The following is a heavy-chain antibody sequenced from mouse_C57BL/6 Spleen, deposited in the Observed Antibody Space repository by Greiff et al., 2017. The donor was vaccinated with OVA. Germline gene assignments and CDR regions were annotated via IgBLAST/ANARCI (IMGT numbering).Heavy chain of an antibody. CDR1: GFTFSSYG. D-gene: IGHD1-1*01. Sequence: EVKLMESGGDLVKPGGSLKLSCAASGFTFSSYGMSWVRQTPDKRLEWVATISSGGSYTYYPDSVKGRFTISRDNAKNTLYLQMSSLKSEDTAMYYCERHPFLTTVVATRSYWYIDVWGKGTTVTVSS. J-gene: IGHJ1*03. CDR2: ISSGGSYT. CDR3: ERHPFLTTVVATRSYWYIDV. V-gene: IGHV5-6*01.